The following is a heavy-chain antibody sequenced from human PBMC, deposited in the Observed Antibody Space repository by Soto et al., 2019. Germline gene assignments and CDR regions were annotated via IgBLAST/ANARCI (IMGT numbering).Heavy chain of an antibody. CDR1: GYTFTSYG. V-gene: IGHV1-18*01. CDR3: ARVAGTYYDILTGYYHDY. D-gene: IGHD3-9*01. Sequence: GASVKVSCKASGYTFTSYGISWVRQAPGQGLEWMGWISAYNGNTNYAQKLQGRVTMTTDTSTSTAYMEPRSLRSDDTAVYYCARVAGTYYDILTGYYHDYWGQGTLVTVSS. CDR2: ISAYNGNT. J-gene: IGHJ4*02.